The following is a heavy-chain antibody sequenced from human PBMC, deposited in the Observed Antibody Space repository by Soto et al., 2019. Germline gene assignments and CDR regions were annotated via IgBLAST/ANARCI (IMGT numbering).Heavy chain of an antibody. D-gene: IGHD2-2*03. CDR2: IIPIFGTA. V-gene: IGHV1-69*13. Sequence: SVKVSCKASGGTFSSYAISWVRQAPGQGLEWMGGIIPIFGTANYAQKFQGRVTITADESTRTAYMALSSLRSEDTAVYYCARDVYGYCISTSCPPVHVFDIWGQGTMVTVSS. J-gene: IGHJ3*02. CDR3: ARDVYGYCISTSCPPVHVFDI. CDR1: GGTFSSYA.